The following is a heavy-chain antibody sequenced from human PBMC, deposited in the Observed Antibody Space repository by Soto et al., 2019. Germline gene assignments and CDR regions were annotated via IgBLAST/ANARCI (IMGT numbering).Heavy chain of an antibody. V-gene: IGHV3-30*03. D-gene: IGHD2-15*01. CDR2: IAYDSSKK. CDR3: ASPYCSGGSCYLTEYFQY. CDR1: GFSFSYYA. J-gene: IGHJ1*01. Sequence: QVQLVESGGGVVQPGRSVRLSCAASGFSFSYYAMHWVRQAPGKGLEWVAVIAYDSSKKYYADSVKGRFTISRDNCKNTLYLQMNSLRDDDTAVYYCASPYCSGGSCYLTEYFQYWGQGTLVTVSS.